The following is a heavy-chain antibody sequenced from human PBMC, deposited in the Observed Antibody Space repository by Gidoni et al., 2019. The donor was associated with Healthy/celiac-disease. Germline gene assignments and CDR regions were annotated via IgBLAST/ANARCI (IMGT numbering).Heavy chain of an antibody. D-gene: IGHD2-2*02. Sequence: QVQLQQWGAGLLKPSETLSLTCAVDGGSFSGYYWSWIRQPPGKGLEWIGEINHSGSTNYNPSLKSRVTISVDTSKNQFSLKLSSVTAADTAVYYCARTRLGYCSSTSCYRPDAFDIWGQGTMVTVSS. CDR2: INHSGST. J-gene: IGHJ3*02. CDR3: ARTRLGYCSSTSCYRPDAFDI. V-gene: IGHV4-34*01. CDR1: GGSFSGYY.